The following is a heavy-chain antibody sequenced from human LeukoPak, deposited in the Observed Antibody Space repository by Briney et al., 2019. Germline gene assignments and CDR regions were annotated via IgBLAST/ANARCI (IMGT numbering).Heavy chain of an antibody. V-gene: IGHV3-30*18. Sequence: PGGSLRLSCAASGFTFSSYGMHWGRQAPGKGLEWVAVISYDGSHKYYADSVKGRFTISRDNSKNTLYLEMNSLRGEDTAVYYCAKRPDYYSYAMDVWGQGTTVTVSS. CDR2: ISYDGSHK. CDR3: AKRPDYYSYAMDV. J-gene: IGHJ6*02. CDR1: GFTFSSYG.